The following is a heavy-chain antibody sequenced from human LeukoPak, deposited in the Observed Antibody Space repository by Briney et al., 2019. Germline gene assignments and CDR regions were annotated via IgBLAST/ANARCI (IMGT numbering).Heavy chain of an antibody. J-gene: IGHJ4*02. CDR1: GYTFTSYG. Sequence: ASVKVSCKASGYTFTSYGISWVRQAPGQGLEWMGWISAYDGNTNYAQKLQGRVTMTTDTSTTTAYMELRSLRSDDTAVYYCARPSYCSSTSCYKGAFDYWGQGPWSPSPQ. CDR3: ARPSYCSSTSCYKGAFDY. CDR2: ISAYDGNT. V-gene: IGHV1-18*01. D-gene: IGHD2-2*02.